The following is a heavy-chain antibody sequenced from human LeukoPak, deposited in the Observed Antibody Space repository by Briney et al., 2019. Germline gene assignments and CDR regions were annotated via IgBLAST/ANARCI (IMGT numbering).Heavy chain of an antibody. CDR1: GFTFNYYA. CDR3: ARGLTNYYYGMDV. J-gene: IGHJ6*02. V-gene: IGHV3-64D*06. Sequence: PGGSLRLSCSASGFTFNYYAIDWVRQAPGKRLEFVLAISGDGGGTYYADSVKGRFTISRDNSKKTIFLHMGSLNAEDTAMYYCARGLTNYYYGMDVWGQGTTVTVSS. CDR2: ISGDGGGT. D-gene: IGHD3-3*01.